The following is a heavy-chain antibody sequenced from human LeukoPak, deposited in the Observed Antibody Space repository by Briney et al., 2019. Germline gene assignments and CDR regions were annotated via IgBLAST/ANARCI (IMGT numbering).Heavy chain of an antibody. V-gene: IGHV1-46*01. CDR3: AREYGTGGLDY. Sequence: ASVKVSCKASGNTFITAQMHWVRQAPGQGLEWMGIINPSSGSTSYAQKFQGRVTMTRDTSTGTIYMELSSLRSEDTALYYRAREYGTGGLDYWGQGTLVTVSP. CDR1: GNTFITAQ. J-gene: IGHJ4*02. CDR2: INPSSGST. D-gene: IGHD2-8*02.